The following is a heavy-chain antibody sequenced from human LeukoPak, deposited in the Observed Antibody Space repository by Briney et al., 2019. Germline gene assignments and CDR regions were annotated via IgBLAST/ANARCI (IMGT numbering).Heavy chain of an antibody. V-gene: IGHV3-48*01. Sequence: GGSLRLSCEASGFTFSSRSMNWVRQAPGKGLEWVSYISGGSDTIYYADSVKGRFTISRDNAENSLYLQMSSLRAEDTAVYYCARLDRYYFDSSGYTYYYYMDVWGKGTTVTVSS. CDR3: ARLDRYYFDSSGYTYYYYMDV. CDR2: ISGGSDTI. D-gene: IGHD3-22*01. CDR1: GFTFSSRS. J-gene: IGHJ6*03.